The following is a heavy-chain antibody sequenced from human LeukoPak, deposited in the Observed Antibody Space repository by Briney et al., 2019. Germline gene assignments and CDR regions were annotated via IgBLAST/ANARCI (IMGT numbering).Heavy chain of an antibody. D-gene: IGHD4-17*01. Sequence: ASVKVSCKASGYTFSNYGITWARQAPGQGLEYMGWISAADGTTNYAQKVQGRVTMTTDTSTSTAYMKLRSLRSDDTAVYYCARCGAAVTTHFSHWGQGTLVTVSS. V-gene: IGHV1-18*01. CDR2: ISAADGTT. CDR3: ARCGAAVTTHFSH. J-gene: IGHJ4*02. CDR1: GYTFSNYG.